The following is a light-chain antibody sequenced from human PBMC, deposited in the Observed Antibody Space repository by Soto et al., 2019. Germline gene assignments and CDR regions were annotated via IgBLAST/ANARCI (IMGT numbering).Light chain of an antibody. V-gene: IGKV3-11*01. CDR3: QQRSNWRLT. Sequence: EIVLTQSPATLSLSPGEKATLSCRDSYSVSSYLAWYQQKPGQAPRLLIYDASNRATGIPARFSGSGSGTDFTLTISSLEPEDFAVYYCQQRSNWRLTFGGGTKVDIK. CDR1: YSVSSY. CDR2: DAS. J-gene: IGKJ4*01.